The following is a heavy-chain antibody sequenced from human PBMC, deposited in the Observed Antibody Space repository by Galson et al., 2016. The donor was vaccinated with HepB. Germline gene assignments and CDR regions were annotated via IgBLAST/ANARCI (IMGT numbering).Heavy chain of an antibody. J-gene: IGHJ4*02. Sequence: SLRLSCAASGFTFSSYGMHWVRQAPGKGLEWVAVILYDGTTKYYADSVKGRFTISRDNSKNTLYLQMNSLGAEDTAVYYGAKPLGDVLTGPFDYWGQGTLVTVSS. CDR2: ILYDGTTK. D-gene: IGHD3-9*01. CDR1: GFTFSSYG. CDR3: AKPLGDVLTGPFDY. V-gene: IGHV3-30*18.